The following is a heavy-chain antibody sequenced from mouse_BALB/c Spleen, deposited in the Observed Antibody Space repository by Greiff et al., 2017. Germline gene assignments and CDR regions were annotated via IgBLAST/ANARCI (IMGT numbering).Heavy chain of an antibody. J-gene: IGHJ2*01. Sequence: EVKLVESGGGLVQPGGSLRLSCATSGFTFTDYYMSWVRQPPGKALEWLGFIRNKANGYTTEYSASVKGRFTISRDNSQSILYLQMNTLRAEDSATYYCARDPDGNYYIDYWGQGTTLTVSS. V-gene: IGHV7-3*02. D-gene: IGHD2-1*01. CDR2: IRNKANGYTT. CDR1: GFTFTDYY. CDR3: ARDPDGNYYIDY.